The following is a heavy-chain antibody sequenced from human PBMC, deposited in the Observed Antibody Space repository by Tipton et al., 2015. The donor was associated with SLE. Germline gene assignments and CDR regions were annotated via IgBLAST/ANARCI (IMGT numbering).Heavy chain of an antibody. CDR3: AKQSPYCGGDCYPYYFDY. V-gene: IGHV3-23*01. D-gene: IGHD2-21*01. CDR1: GFTFSSYA. CDR2: ISGSGGST. Sequence: GSLRLSCAASGFTFSSYAMSWVRQAPGKGLEWVSAISGSGGSTYYADSVKGRFTISRDNSKNTLYLQMNSLRAEDTAVYYCAKQSPYCGGDCYPYYFDYWGQGTLVTVSS. J-gene: IGHJ4*02.